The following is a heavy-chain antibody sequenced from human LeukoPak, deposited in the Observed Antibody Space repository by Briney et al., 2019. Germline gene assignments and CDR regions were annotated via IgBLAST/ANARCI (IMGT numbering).Heavy chain of an antibody. CDR2: IKSKTDGGTT. V-gene: IGHV3-15*01. J-gene: IGHJ4*02. CDR1: GFTFSNAW. CDR3: TWGSYRDQVDY. Sequence: GRSLRLSCAASGFTFSNAWMNWVRQAPGKGLEWVGRIKSKTDGGTTDYAAPVTGRFTISRDDSKNTLYVQLNSLKTEDTAVYYCTWGSYRDQVDYWGQGTLVTVSS. D-gene: IGHD3-16*02.